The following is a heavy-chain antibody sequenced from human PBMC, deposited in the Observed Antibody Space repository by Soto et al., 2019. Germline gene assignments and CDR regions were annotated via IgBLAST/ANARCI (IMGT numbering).Heavy chain of an antibody. V-gene: IGHV4-34*01. CDR2: INHSGST. D-gene: IGHD4-17*01. CDR3: ATQDSTVTTIDY. Sequence: PSETLSLTCAVYVGSFSGYYWSWIRQPPGKGLEWIGEINHSGSTNYNPSLKSRVTISVDTSKNQFSLKLSSVTAADTAVYYCATQDSTVTTIDYWGQGTLVTVS. CDR1: VGSFSGYY. J-gene: IGHJ4*02.